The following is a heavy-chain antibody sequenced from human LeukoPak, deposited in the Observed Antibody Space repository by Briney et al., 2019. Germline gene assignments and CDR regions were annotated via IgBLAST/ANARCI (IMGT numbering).Heavy chain of an antibody. CDR3: ARSPVGVRKKHDL. V-gene: IGHV1-8*01. J-gene: IGHJ5*02. D-gene: IGHD3-10*01. CDR2: MNPTSGHT. Sequence: ASVKVSCKASGYTFTSYDINWARQAPGQGLEWMGWMNPTSGHTGYVQKFQGRITMTRDTSVSTAYMELNSLTSEDTAVCYCARSPVGVRKKHDLWGQGTLVIVSS. CDR1: GYTFTSYD.